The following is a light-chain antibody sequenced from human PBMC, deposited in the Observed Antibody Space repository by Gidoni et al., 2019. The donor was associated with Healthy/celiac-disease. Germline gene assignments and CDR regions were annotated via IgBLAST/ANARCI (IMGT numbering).Light chain of an antibody. V-gene: IGKV3-20*01. J-gene: IGKJ1*01. CDR2: GTS. CDR1: QSVSSSY. CDR3: QQYGDSPT. Sequence: EIVLTQSPGTLSLSPGERVTLSCRASQSVSSSYLAWYQQKPGQAPRLLIYGTSSRATGIPDRFSGSGSGTDFTLTINRLEPEDSAVYYCQQYGDSPTFGQGTKVEIK.